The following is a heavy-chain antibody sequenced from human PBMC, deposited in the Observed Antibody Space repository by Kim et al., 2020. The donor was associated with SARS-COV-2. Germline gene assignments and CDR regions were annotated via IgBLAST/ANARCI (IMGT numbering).Heavy chain of an antibody. Sequence: GGSLRLSCVASGFTFSSYAMHWVRQAPGKGLEWVAVISYDGSNKYYADSVKGRFTISRDNSKNTLYLQMNSLRAEDTAVYYCARDQVVVVPAAIPNYYYYGRDVWGRGTTVTVSS. CDR3: ARDQVVVVPAAIPNYYYYGRDV. J-gene: IGHJ6*02. D-gene: IGHD2-2*01. CDR1: GFTFSSYA. CDR2: ISYDGSNK. V-gene: IGHV3-30*04.